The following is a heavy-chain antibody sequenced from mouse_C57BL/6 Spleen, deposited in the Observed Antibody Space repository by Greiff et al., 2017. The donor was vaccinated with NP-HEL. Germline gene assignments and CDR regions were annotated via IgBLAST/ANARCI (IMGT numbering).Heavy chain of an antibody. J-gene: IGHJ4*01. V-gene: IGHV5-12*01. Sequence: EVKVVESGGGLVQPGGSLKLSCAASGFTFSDYYMYWVRQTPEKRLEWVAYISNGGGSTYYLDTVKGRFTISRDNAKNTLYLQMSRLKSEDTAMYYCARQKDAMDYWGQGTSVTVSS. CDR2: ISNGGGST. CDR1: GFTFSDYY. CDR3: ARQKDAMDY.